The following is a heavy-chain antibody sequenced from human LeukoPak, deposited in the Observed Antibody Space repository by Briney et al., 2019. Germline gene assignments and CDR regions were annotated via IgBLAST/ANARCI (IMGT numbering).Heavy chain of an antibody. CDR3: ARRVVVTAMNAYDY. Sequence: PSETLSLTCAVYGGSFSGYYWSWIRQPPGKGLEWIGGINHSGSTNYNPSLKSRVTISVDTSKNQFSLKLSSVTAADTAVYYCARRVVVTAMNAYDYWGQGTLVTVSS. CDR2: INHSGST. D-gene: IGHD2-21*02. J-gene: IGHJ4*02. V-gene: IGHV4-34*01. CDR1: GGSFSGYY.